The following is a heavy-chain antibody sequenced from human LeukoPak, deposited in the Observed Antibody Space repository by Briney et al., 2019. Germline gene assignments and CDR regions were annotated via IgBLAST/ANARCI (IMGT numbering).Heavy chain of an antibody. CDR2: ISSSGSTI. CDR3: ARDCGGGSCYGPYDAFDI. J-gene: IGHJ3*02. D-gene: IGHD2-15*01. Sequence: PGGSLRLSCAASGFTFSSYEVNWVRQAPGKGLEWVSYISSSGSTIYYADSVKGRFTISRDNAKNSLYLQMNSLRAGDTAVYYCARDCGGGSCYGPYDAFDIWGQGTMVTVSS. V-gene: IGHV3-48*03. CDR1: GFTFSSYE.